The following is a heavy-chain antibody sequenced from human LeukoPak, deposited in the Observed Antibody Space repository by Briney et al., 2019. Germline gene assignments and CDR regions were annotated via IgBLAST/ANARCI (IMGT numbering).Heavy chain of an antibody. V-gene: IGHV4-59*08. CDR3: ARSLSTAGIDY. CDR1: GGSISSYY. D-gene: IGHD2-2*01. CDR2: IYYSGST. Sequence: SETLSLTCTVSGGSISSYYWSWIRQPPGKGLEWIGYIYYSGSTYYNPSLKSRVTISVDTSKNQFSLNLRSVTAADTAMYFCARSLSTAGIDYWGQGTLVTVSS. J-gene: IGHJ4*02.